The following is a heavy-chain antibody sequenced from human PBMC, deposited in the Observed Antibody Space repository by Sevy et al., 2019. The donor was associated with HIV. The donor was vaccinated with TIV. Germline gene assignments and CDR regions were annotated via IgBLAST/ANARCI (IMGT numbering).Heavy chain of an antibody. Sequence: ASVKVSCKASGYTFTGYYIHWVRQAPGQGLEWMGWINPNSSDTSYAQKFQGRVTMTRDTSISTAYMDLSRLRSDDTAVYYCARYTYIWGSYRNPHAFDIWGQGTMVTVSS. CDR1: GYTFTGYY. CDR2: INPNSSDT. D-gene: IGHD3-16*02. CDR3: ARYTYIWGSYRNPHAFDI. V-gene: IGHV1-2*02. J-gene: IGHJ3*02.